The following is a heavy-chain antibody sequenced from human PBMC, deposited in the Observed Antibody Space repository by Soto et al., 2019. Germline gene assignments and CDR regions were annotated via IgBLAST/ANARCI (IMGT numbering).Heavy chain of an antibody. CDR1: GFTFSSYA. D-gene: IGHD3-3*01. CDR3: AKEDSLDGGYYFWSGYYGFYYYYYGMDV. Sequence: GGSLRLSCAASGFTFSSYAMSWVRQAPGKGLEWVSAISGSGGSTYYADSVKGRFTISRDNSKNTLYLQMNSLRAEDTAVYYCAKEDSLDGGYYFWSGYYGFYYYYYGMDVWGQGTTVTVSS. V-gene: IGHV3-23*01. J-gene: IGHJ6*02. CDR2: ISGSGGST.